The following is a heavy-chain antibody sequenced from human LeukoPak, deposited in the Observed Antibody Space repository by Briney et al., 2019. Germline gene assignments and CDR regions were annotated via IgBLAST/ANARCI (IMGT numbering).Heavy chain of an antibody. CDR3: ARDDGYDY. D-gene: IGHD5-24*01. CDR2: INPNSGGT. J-gene: IGHJ4*02. V-gene: IGHV1-2*02. CDR1: GYTFTGYY. Sequence: ASVKVSCKASGYTFTGYYMHWVRQAHGQGKEWMGWINPNSGGTNYAQKFQGRVTITRDTSISTAYMELSRLRSDDTAVYYCARDDGYDYWGQGTLVTVSS.